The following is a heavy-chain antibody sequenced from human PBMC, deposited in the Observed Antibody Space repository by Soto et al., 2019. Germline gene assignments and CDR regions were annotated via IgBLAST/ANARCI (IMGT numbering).Heavy chain of an antibody. Sequence: QVQLVESGGGVVQPGRSLRLSCAASGFTFSSYAMHWVRQAPGKGLEWVAVISYDGSNKAYTDSVKGRFTISRDNSKNTLYLQMNSLRAEDTAVYYCATYGGVIADDAFDIWGQGTMFTVSS. D-gene: IGHD3-16*02. CDR2: ISYDGSNK. CDR3: ATYGGVIADDAFDI. J-gene: IGHJ3*02. V-gene: IGHV3-30-3*01. CDR1: GFTFSSYA.